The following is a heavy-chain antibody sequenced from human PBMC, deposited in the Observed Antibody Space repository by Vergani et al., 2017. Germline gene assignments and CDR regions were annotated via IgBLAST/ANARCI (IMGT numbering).Heavy chain of an antibody. CDR2: INHSGST. Sequence: VQLLESGGGLVQPGGSLRLSCAASGFTVSSNYMSWVRQAPGKGLEWIGEINHSGSTNYNPSLKSRVTISVDTSKNQFSLKLSSVTAADTAVYYCASGYYFDYWGQGTLVTVSS. CDR3: ASGYYFDY. J-gene: IGHJ4*02. V-gene: IGHV4-34*01. CDR1: GFTVSSNY.